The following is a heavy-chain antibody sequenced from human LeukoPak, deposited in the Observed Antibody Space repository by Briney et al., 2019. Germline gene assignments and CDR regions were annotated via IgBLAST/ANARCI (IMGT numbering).Heavy chain of an antibody. CDR3: ARGHSSSSFGF. Sequence: SETLSLTCTVSGGSISSGGYYWSWIRQHPGKGLEWIGYIYYSGSTYYNPSLKSRVTISVDTSKNQFSLKLTSVTAADTAVYYCARGHSSSSFGFWGQGTLVTVSS. CDR2: IYYSGST. J-gene: IGHJ4*02. CDR1: GGSISSGGYY. D-gene: IGHD6-6*01. V-gene: IGHV4-31*03.